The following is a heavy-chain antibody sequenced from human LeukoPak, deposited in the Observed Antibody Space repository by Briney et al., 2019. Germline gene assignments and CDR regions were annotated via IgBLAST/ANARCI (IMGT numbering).Heavy chain of an antibody. CDR1: GDSISSYY. V-gene: IGHV4-59*01. J-gene: IGHJ5*02. CDR2: IYYSGNT. CDR3: ARVPGTMVRGAPRRNWFDP. D-gene: IGHD3-10*01. Sequence: SETLSLTCNVSGDSISSYYWSWIRQPPGKGLEWIGYIYYSGNTNYNPSLKSRVTISVDTSKTQFSLKLSSVTAADTAVHYCARVPGTMVRGAPRRNWFDPWGQGALVTVSS.